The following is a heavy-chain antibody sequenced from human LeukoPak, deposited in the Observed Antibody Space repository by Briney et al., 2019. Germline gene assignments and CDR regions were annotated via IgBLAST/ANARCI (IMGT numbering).Heavy chain of an antibody. D-gene: IGHD1-26*01. J-gene: IGHJ4*02. CDR3: ARGGREQRNDY. Sequence: TGGSLRLSCAASGFTFSSYGMHWVRQAPGKGLEWVANIKQDGSEKYYVDSVKGRFTISRDNAKNSLYLQMNSLRAEDTALYYCARGGREQRNDYWGQGTLVTVSS. CDR2: IKQDGSEK. V-gene: IGHV3-7*03. CDR1: GFTFSSYG.